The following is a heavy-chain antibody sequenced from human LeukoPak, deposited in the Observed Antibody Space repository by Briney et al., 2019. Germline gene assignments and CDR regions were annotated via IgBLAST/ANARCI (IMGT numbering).Heavy chain of an antibody. CDR2: ISYSGNT. D-gene: IGHD2-15*01. V-gene: IGHV4-34*01. CDR3: ARHCCSGPAKRVFDI. CDR1: GFTFRDYT. Sequence: GSLRLSCAASGFTFRDYTMNWVRQPPGKGLEWIGTISYSGNTDYNPSLRSRVTISVDTSNNQFSLRLGSVTAADTAVYHCARHCCSGPAKRVFDIWGQGTMVTVSS. J-gene: IGHJ3*02.